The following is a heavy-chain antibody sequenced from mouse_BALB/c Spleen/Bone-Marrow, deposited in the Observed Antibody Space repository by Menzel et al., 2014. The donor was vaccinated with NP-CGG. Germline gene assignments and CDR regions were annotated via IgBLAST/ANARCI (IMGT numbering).Heavy chain of an antibody. J-gene: IGHJ4*01. Sequence: EVMLVESRGGLVQPGGSLKLSCAASGFDFSRYWMSWVRQAPGKGLEWIGEINPDSSTINYTPSLKDKFIISRDNAKNTLYLQMSKVRSEDTALYYGARPRGNYAMDYWGQGTSVTVSS. CDR2: INPDSSTI. CDR3: ARPRGNYAMDY. V-gene: IGHV4-1*02. CDR1: GFDFSRYW.